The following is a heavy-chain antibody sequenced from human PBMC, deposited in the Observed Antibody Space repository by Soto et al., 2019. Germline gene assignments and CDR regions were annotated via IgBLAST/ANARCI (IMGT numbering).Heavy chain of an antibody. Sequence: GGSLRLSCAASGFTVSSNYMSWVRQAPGKGLEWVSVIYSGGSTYYADSVKGRFTISRHNSKNTLYLQMNSLRAEDTAVYYCARWPVPISVVPAAKPYYYYMDVWGKGTTVTVSS. J-gene: IGHJ6*03. V-gene: IGHV3-53*04. CDR3: ARWPVPISVVPAAKPYYYYMDV. CDR1: GFTVSSNY. D-gene: IGHD2-2*01. CDR2: IYSGGST.